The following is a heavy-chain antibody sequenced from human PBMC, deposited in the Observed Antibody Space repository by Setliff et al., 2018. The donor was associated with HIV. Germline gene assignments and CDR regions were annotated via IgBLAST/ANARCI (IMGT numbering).Heavy chain of an antibody. D-gene: IGHD5-18*01. CDR3: AKEGGGYSYMGFDY. V-gene: IGHV3-23*01. Sequence: GGSLRLSCAASGFTFSSYAMSWVRQAPGKGLEWVSAISGSGGSTYYADSVKGRFTISRDNAKNSLYLQMNSLRAEDTAVYYCAKEGGGYSYMGFDYWGQGTLVTVSS. CDR1: GFTFSSYA. CDR2: ISGSGGST. J-gene: IGHJ4*02.